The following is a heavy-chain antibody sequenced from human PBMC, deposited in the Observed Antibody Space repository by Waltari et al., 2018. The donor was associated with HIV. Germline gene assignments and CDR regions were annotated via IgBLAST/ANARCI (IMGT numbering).Heavy chain of an antibody. V-gene: IGHV3-74*03. Sequence: EVQLVESGGGLVQPGDSLSISCGASGVTFRGTWTQRARHAPWGGRVWVSRVNPDGSGTSYADSVKGRFTISRDNAKNTVYLQMNSLRAEDTAVYYCATTTTTTYFSWGQGTLVTVSS. CDR2: VNPDGSGT. CDR1: GVTFRGTW. J-gene: IGHJ5*02. D-gene: IGHD1-1*01. CDR3: ATTTTTTYFS.